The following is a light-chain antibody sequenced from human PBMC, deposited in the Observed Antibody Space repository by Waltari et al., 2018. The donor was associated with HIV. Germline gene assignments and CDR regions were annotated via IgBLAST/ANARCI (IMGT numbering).Light chain of an antibody. V-gene: IGLV8-61*01. Sequence: QTVVTQEPSFSVSPGGTVTLTCGLSSGSVSTSYYPSWYQQTPGQAPRTPIYSTNTRPSWFPFRFSGSILLTKASLPITGAQADDESDYYFLLYMGSCILVFGGGTKLTVL. CDR1: SGSVSTSYY. CDR3: LLYMGSCILV. CDR2: STN. J-gene: IGLJ3*02.